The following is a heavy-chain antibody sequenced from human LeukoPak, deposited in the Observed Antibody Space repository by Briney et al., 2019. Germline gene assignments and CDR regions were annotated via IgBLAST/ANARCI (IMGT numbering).Heavy chain of an antibody. CDR2: ISTSGNTI. Sequence: GGSLSLYCAASGFIFRSYEMNWVRQAQGQGLEWVSYISTSGNTIYYVDSVKGRFTISRDNAKNSLYLQMNSLRAEDTAVYYCARSGPRAACDYWGQGTLVTVSS. CDR3: ARSGPRAACDY. CDR1: GFIFRSYE. D-gene: IGHD6-25*01. J-gene: IGHJ4*02. V-gene: IGHV3-48*03.